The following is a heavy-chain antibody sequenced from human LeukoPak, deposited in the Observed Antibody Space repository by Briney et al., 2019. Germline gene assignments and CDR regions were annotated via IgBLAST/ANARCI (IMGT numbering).Heavy chain of an antibody. CDR2: IYSGGSI. CDR3: ARERANSASFDY. CDR1: GFTVSSNY. Sequence: GGSLRLSCAASGFTVSSNYMSWVRQAPGKGLELVSVIYSGGSIYYADSVKGRFTISRDNSKNTLYLQMNSLRAEDTAVYYCARERANSASFDYWGQGTLVTVSS. D-gene: IGHD4/OR15-4a*01. V-gene: IGHV3-53*01. J-gene: IGHJ4*02.